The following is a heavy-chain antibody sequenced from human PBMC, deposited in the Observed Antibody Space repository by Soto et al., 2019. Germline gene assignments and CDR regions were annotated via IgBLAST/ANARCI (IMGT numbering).Heavy chain of an antibody. D-gene: IGHD2-21*02. CDR1: GFTFSASA. Sequence: EVQLVESGGGLARPGGSRKLSGAAFGFTFSASAMHWVRQASGKGLEWVGRIRTKANSYATAYAASVKGRFTISRDDSKNTAYLQMNSLKTEDTAVYYCTRHALQYCGGDCYLLPYFDLWGRGTLVTVSS. V-gene: IGHV3-73*02. CDR2: IRTKANSYAT. J-gene: IGHJ2*01. CDR3: TRHALQYCGGDCYLLPYFDL.